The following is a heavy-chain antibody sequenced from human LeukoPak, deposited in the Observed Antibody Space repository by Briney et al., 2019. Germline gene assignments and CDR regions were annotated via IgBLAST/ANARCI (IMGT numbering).Heavy chain of an antibody. CDR2: ISYDGRNQ. D-gene: IGHD2-15*01. CDR3: ARELPPVVKYYFDY. J-gene: IGHJ4*02. Sequence: GRSLRLSCAASGFTFSTYGLHWIRQAPGKGLEWVAVISYDGRNQYYAGSVKGRFTISRDNSKNTLYLQMNSLRAEDTAVYYCARELPPVVKYYFDYWGQGALVTVSS. V-gene: IGHV3-30*03. CDR1: GFTFSTYG.